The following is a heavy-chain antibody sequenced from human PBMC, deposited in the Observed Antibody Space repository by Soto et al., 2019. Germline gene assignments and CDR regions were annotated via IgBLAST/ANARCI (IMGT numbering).Heavy chain of an antibody. CDR2: ISSSGNTI. CDR1: GFTFSSYS. CDR3: AIRASYYDSSGYFDY. Sequence: GGSLRLSCAASGFTFSSYSMNWVRQAPGKGLEWVSYISSSGNTIYYADSVKGRFTISRDNAKNSLYLQMNSLRAEDAAVYYCAIRASYYDSSGYFDYWGQGTLVTVSS. D-gene: IGHD3-22*01. V-gene: IGHV3-48*01. J-gene: IGHJ4*02.